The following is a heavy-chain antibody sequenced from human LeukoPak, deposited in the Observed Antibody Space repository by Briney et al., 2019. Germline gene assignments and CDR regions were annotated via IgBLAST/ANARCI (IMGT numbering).Heavy chain of an antibody. J-gene: IGHJ3*02. D-gene: IGHD1-26*01. CDR3: AKKTIVGATVDAFDI. CDR1: GFTFSNYG. V-gene: IGHV3-30*02. Sequence: GXXLRLSCAASGFTFSNYGMHWVRQAPGKGLEWVASIRYDGSKKYYADSVKGGFTISRENYKNTMYLRMNSLRAEDTAVYYCAKKTIVGATVDAFDIWGQGTMVTVSS. CDR2: IRYDGSKK.